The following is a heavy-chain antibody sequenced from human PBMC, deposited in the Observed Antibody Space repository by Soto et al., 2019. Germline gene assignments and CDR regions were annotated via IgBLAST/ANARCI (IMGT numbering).Heavy chain of an antibody. CDR3: ARSYCSATICYAFFDY. D-gene: IGHD2-2*01. CDR2: IYHSGST. J-gene: IGHJ4*02. Sequence: ASETLSLTCAVSGGSISSSNWWSWVRQPPGKGLEWIGEIYHSGSTNYNPSLKSRVTISVDKSKNQFSLKLSSVTAADTAVYYCARSYCSATICYAFFDYWGQGSLVTVSS. V-gene: IGHV4-4*02. CDR1: GGSISSSNW.